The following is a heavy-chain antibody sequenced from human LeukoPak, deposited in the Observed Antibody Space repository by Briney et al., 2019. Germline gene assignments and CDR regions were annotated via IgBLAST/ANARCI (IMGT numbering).Heavy chain of an antibody. CDR1: GGSISSYY. J-gene: IGHJ5*02. CDR2: IYYSGST. CDR3: ARHPIYCSGGNCWFDP. V-gene: IGHV4-59*08. D-gene: IGHD2-15*01. Sequence: SETLSLTCTVSGGSISSYYWSWIRQPPGKGLEWIGYIYYSGSTNYNPSLKSRVTISVDTSKNQFSLKLSPVTAADTAVYYCARHPIYCSGGNCWFDPWGQGTLVTVSS.